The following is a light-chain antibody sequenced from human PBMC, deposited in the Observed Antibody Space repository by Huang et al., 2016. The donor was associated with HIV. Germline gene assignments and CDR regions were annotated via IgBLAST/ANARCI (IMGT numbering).Light chain of an antibody. V-gene: IGKV4-1*01. J-gene: IGKJ3*01. Sequence: IVMTQSPDYLPVSLGARAAIKCTSSQTVLYTSNKKNYLAWYQQRPGQPPTLLIDWASRRASGGPDRFSGSGSGTDFTLTINGLQPEDVAVYYWQQYYTTPRTFGPGTKVDIK. CDR1: QTVLYTSNKKNY. CDR2: WAS. CDR3: QQYYTTPRT.